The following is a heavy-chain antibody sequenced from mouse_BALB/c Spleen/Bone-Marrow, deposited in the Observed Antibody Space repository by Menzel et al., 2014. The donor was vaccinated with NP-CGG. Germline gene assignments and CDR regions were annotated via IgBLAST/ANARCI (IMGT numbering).Heavy chain of an antibody. CDR1: GFTFSSYA. V-gene: IGHV5-9-3*01. Sequence: EVQGVESGGGLVKPGGSLKLSCAASGFTFSSYAMSWVRQTPKKRLEWVATISSGGTYTYYPDSVKGRFTISRDNAKNTLYLRMSSLRSEDTAMYYCAGQWFAYWGQGTLVTVSA. CDR3: AGQWFAY. J-gene: IGHJ3*01. CDR2: ISSGGTYT.